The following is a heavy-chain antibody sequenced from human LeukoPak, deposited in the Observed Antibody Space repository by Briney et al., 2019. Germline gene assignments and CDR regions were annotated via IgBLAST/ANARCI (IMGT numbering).Heavy chain of an antibody. CDR1: GFTLSCCG. CDR2: ISCDGSYH. J-gene: IGHJ4*02. Sequence: PGGSLRLSCAASGFTLSCCGMHWVRQAPGKGLEWVAFISCDGSYHYYADSVKGRFTIFRDNSKNTLYLQMNSLRAEDTALYYCAKDGDDSIDSWGQGTLVTVSS. D-gene: IGHD3-22*01. V-gene: IGHV3-30*02. CDR3: AKDGDDSIDS.